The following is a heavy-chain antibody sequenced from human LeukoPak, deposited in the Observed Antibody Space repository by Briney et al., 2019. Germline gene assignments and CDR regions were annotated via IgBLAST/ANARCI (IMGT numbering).Heavy chain of an antibody. CDR1: GGSFSGYY. CDR3: ARARGGFRIDY. CDR2: INHSGST. J-gene: IGHJ4*02. V-gene: IGHV4-34*01. Sequence: SETLSLTCAVYGGSFSGYYWSWIRQPPGKGLEWIGEINHSGSTNYNPSLKSRVTISVDTSKSQFSLKLSSVTAADTAVYYCARARGGFRIDYWGQGTLVTVSS. D-gene: IGHD3-16*01.